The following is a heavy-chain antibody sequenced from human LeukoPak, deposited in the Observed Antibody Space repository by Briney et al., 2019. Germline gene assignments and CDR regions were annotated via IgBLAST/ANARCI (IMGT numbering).Heavy chain of an antibody. Sequence: SETLSLTCTVSGGSICSYDWSWIRQPPGKGLGWIGYIYYSGSINYNPPLTSRVTISVYTSKTQFSLKLSSVAAADTAVYYCARGHPSTDFWSGYYSPGAFDIWGQGTMVTVSS. CDR3: ARGHPSTDFWSGYYSPGAFDI. D-gene: IGHD3-3*01. V-gene: IGHV4-59*01. J-gene: IGHJ3*02. CDR2: IYYSGSI. CDR1: GGSICSYD.